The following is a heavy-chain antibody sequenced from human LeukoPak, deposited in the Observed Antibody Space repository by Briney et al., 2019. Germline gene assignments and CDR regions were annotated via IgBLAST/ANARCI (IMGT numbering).Heavy chain of an antibody. Sequence: GGSLRLSCAASGLTFSSNYMNWVRQAPGKGLEWVSVIYSGGSTFYADSVKGRFTISSDNSKNTLYLQMNSLRAEDTAVYYCARGAYGSGSYGDNWFDPWGQGTLVTVSS. CDR2: IYSGGST. CDR1: GLTFSSNY. CDR3: ARGAYGSGSYGDNWFDP. J-gene: IGHJ5*02. D-gene: IGHD3-10*01. V-gene: IGHV3-66*01.